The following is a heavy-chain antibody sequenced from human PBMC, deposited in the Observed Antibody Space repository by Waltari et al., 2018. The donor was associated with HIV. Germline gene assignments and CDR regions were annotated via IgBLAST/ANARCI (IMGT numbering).Heavy chain of an antibody. V-gene: IGHV1-2*06. CDR1: GYTFSDYF. CDR2: INPKTGYT. CDR3: AREIFAPRTFGPMLDV. D-gene: IGHD3-16*01. Sequence: QVQLVQSGPEMRRPGASLKVSCKASGYTFSDYFMHWVRQAPGHGLEGVGRINPKTGYTNYAQRFQDRVTVTRDRSLMTAYMELSGLTPDDTAIYYCAREIFAPRTFGPMLDVWGLGTLVSVSS. J-gene: IGHJ5*02.